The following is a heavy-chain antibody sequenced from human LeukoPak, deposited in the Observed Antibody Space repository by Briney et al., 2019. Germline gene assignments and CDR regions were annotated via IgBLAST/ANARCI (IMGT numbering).Heavy chain of an antibody. CDR2: IIPIFGTA. D-gene: IGHD5-12*01. V-gene: IGHV1-69*13. Sequence: ASVKVSCKASGGTFSSYAISWVRQAPGQGLEWMGGIIPIFGTANYAQKFQGRVTITADESTSTAYMELSSLRSEDTAVYYCARCLAQVATFFKYYYMDVWGKGTTVTVSS. CDR3: ARCLAQVATFFKYYYMDV. CDR1: GGTFSSYA. J-gene: IGHJ6*03.